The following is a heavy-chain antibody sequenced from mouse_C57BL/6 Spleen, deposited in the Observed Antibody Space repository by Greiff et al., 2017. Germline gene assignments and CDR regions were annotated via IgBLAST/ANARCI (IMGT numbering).Heavy chain of an antibody. Sequence: QVQLQQSGAELVRPGTSVKMSCKASGYTFTNYWIGWAKQRPGHGLEWIGDIYPGGGYTNYNEKFKGKATLTADKSSSTAYMQFSSLTSEDSAIXYCARKSMITTGYAMDYWGQGTSVTVSS. J-gene: IGHJ4*01. CDR1: GYTFTNYW. V-gene: IGHV1-63*01. CDR2: IYPGGGYT. CDR3: ARKSMITTGYAMDY. D-gene: IGHD2-4*01.